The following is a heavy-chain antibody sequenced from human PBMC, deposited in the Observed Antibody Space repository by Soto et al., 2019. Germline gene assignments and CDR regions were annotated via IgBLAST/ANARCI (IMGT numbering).Heavy chain of an antibody. J-gene: IGHJ5*02. CDR1: GGSVGGAGYS. D-gene: IGHD3-10*01. Sequence: LSLTCAAPGGSVGGAGYSWSWIRQPPGGGLDWIGYIYHSGITYCNPSLKTRLTMSLDRSNNNFSLTLNSVTAADTALYFCSRAQFYSGSGNYNNLMFDAWGKGTQVTAPQ. V-gene: IGHV4-30-2*01. CDR3: SRAQFYSGSGNYNNLMFDA. CDR2: IYHSGIT.